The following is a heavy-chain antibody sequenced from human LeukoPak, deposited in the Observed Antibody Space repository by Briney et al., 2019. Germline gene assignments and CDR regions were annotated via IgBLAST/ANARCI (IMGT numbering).Heavy chain of an antibody. J-gene: IGHJ6*03. CDR1: GGSFSGYY. CDR2: INHSGST. Sequence: SETLSLTCAVYGGSFSGYYWSWIRQSPGKELEWIGEINHSGSTNYNPSLKSRVTISVDTSKNHFSLNLRSVTVADTAVYYCARIPPDYYYYYYMDVWGKGTTVTISS. CDR3: ARIPPDYYYYYYMDV. D-gene: IGHD2-21*01. V-gene: IGHV4-34*01.